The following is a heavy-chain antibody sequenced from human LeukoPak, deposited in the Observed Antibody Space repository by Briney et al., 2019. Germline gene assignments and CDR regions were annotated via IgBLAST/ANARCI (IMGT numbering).Heavy chain of an antibody. D-gene: IGHD3-22*01. CDR2: INQDGSEM. CDR1: GFTFSNYW. CDR3: ARDQGSMIVVRTTTWYFDL. J-gene: IGHJ2*01. V-gene: IGHV3-7*01. Sequence: GGSLRLSCAASGFTFSNYWMSWVRQAPGKGLEWLANINQDGSEMYYVYSVKGRFTISRDHGKNSLYLQINSLRADDTAVYYCARDQGSMIVVRTTTWYFDLWGRGTLVTVSS.